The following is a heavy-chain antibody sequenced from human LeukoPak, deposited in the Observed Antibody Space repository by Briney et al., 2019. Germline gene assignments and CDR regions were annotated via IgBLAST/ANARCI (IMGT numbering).Heavy chain of an antibody. Sequence: GASVKVSCKASGGAFSSYAISWVRQAPGQGLEWMGRIIPIFGTANYAQKFQGRVTITTDESTSTAYMELSSLRSEDTAVYYCAREWELHLFDYWGQGTLVTVSS. CDR2: IIPIFGTA. CDR3: AREWELHLFDY. J-gene: IGHJ4*02. CDR1: GGAFSSYA. V-gene: IGHV1-69*05. D-gene: IGHD1-26*01.